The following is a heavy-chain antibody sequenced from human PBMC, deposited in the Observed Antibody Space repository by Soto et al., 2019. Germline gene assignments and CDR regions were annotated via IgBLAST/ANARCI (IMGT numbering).Heavy chain of an antibody. CDR3: ARAALYNRGHCWFDP. CDR1: GASVTTHDYY. Sequence: TLSPTCSVSGASVTTHDYYWSWIRQHPGKGLEWIXYAYXXXTXYXXXSXXXXAAISVETSSNRFSLNLTSVTAADTAVYYCARAALYNRGHCWFDPWGQGTLVTVSS. D-gene: IGHD1-1*01. CDR2: AYXXXTX. V-gene: IGHV4-31*03. J-gene: IGHJ5*02.